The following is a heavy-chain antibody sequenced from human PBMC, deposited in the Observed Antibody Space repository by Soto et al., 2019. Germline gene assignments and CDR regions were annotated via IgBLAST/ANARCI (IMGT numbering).Heavy chain of an antibody. V-gene: IGHV4-59*01. Sequence: SETLSLTCTVSGGSISSYYWSWIRQPPGKGLEWIGYIYYSGSTNYNPSLKSRVTISVDTSKNQFSLKLSSVTAADTAVYCCARDRYYYGSGSYCNPSRYYYYGMDVWGQGTTVTVSS. CDR2: IYYSGST. J-gene: IGHJ6*02. CDR3: ARDRYYYGSGSYCNPSRYYYYGMDV. CDR1: GGSISSYY. D-gene: IGHD3-10*01.